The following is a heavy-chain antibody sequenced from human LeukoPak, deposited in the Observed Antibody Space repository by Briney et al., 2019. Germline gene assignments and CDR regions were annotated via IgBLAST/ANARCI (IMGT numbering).Heavy chain of an antibody. CDR1: GFTFSTYS. CDR3: ARDTEWELMGSYYFDY. Sequence: GGSLRLSCAASGFTFSTYSMNWVRQAPGKGLEWVSSITSSSTYIYYADSVKGRFTISRDNAKNSLCLQMNSLRAEDTAVYYCARDTEWELMGSYYFDYWGQGTLVTVSS. CDR2: ITSSSTYI. D-gene: IGHD1-26*01. J-gene: IGHJ4*02. V-gene: IGHV3-21*01.